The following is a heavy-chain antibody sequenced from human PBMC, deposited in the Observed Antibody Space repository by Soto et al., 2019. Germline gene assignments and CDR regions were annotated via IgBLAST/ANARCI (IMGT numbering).Heavy chain of an antibody. CDR3: AKVVDQTGAFDI. J-gene: IGHJ3*02. CDR2: IYNSGST. CDR1: GGSISSADYY. V-gene: IGHV4-31*03. Sequence: TSETLSLTCTVSGGSISSADYYWSWIRQHPGKGLEWIGYIYNSGSTYFNPSLKSRVTMSVDTSKNQFSLWLSSVTAADTAVYYCAKVVDQTGAFDIWGQGTMVTVSS.